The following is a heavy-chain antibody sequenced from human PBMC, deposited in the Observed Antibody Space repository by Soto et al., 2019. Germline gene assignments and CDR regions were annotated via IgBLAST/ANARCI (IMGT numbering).Heavy chain of an antibody. V-gene: IGHV3-23*01. CDR1: GFTFSSYA. D-gene: IGHD2-15*01. CDR3: AKPPYCSGGSCYFRFDY. CDR2: ISGSGGST. Sequence: GGSLRLSCAASGFTFSSYAMSWVRQAPGKGLEWVSAISGSGGSTYYADSVKGRFTISRDNSKNTLYLQMNSLRAEDTAVYYCAKPPYCSGGSCYFRFDYWGQGTLVTVSS. J-gene: IGHJ4*02.